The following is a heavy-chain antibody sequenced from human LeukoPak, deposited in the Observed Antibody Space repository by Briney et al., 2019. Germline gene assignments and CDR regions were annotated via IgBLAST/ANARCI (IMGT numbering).Heavy chain of an antibody. J-gene: IGHJ3*01. Sequence: ASVKVSCKASEYTYTSFDINWVRQATGQGLEWMGWMNPNNGNTGFVQKFQGRVTMTRNTSISTAYMELSSLRSDDTAVYYCARARITMMAFDVWGQGTVVTVSS. V-gene: IGHV1-8*01. CDR1: EYTYTSFD. CDR3: ARARITMMAFDV. CDR2: MNPNNGNT. D-gene: IGHD3-22*01.